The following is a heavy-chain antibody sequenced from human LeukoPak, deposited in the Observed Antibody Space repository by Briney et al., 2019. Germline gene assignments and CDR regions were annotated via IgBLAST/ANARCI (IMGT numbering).Heavy chain of an antibody. V-gene: IGHV3-23*01. D-gene: IGHD3-16*02. CDR3: AKGQGSGSYPFDY. Sequence: KPGGSLRLSCAASGFTFSSYAMSWVRQAPGKGLEWVSLISATATYYADSVKGRFTISRDISRNTLYLQMNSLRADDTAVYYCAKGQGSGSYPFDYWGQGALVTVSP. CDR1: GFTFSSYA. CDR2: ISATAT. J-gene: IGHJ4*02.